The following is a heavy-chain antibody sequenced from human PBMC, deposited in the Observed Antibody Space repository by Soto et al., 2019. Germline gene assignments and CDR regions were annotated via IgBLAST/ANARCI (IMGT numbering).Heavy chain of an antibody. CDR3: ARRPSYCGGDCYFSNWFDP. CDR2: IIPIFGTA. Sequence: ASVKVSCKASGGTFSSYAISWVRQAPGQGLEWMGGIIPIFGTANYAQKFQGRVTITADESTSTAYMELSSLRSEDTAVYYCARRPSYCGGDCYFSNWFDPWGQGTLVTVSS. D-gene: IGHD2-21*02. CDR1: GGTFSSYA. J-gene: IGHJ5*02. V-gene: IGHV1-69*13.